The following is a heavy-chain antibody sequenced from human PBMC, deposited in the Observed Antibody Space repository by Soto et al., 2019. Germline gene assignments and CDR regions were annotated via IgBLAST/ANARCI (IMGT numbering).Heavy chain of an antibody. Sequence: EVQLVESGGGLIQRGGSLRLSCAASGFTLSTYSLNWVRQAPRKGLEWLSYISGSSNTIYYADSVKGRFTISRDNAKNSLYLQMNSLRDEDTAVYFCARGFDLQYGMDVWGQGPRSPSP. D-gene: IGHD3-10*01. V-gene: IGHV3-48*02. CDR1: GFTLSTYS. CDR3: ARGFDLQYGMDV. J-gene: IGHJ6*02. CDR2: ISGSSNTI.